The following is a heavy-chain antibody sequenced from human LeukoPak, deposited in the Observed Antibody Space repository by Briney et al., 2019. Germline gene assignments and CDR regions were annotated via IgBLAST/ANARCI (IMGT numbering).Heavy chain of an antibody. CDR3: ARGSVWNYLRRRGGQFDY. CDR1: GGSFSGYY. CDR2: INHSGST. Sequence: PSETLSLTCAVYGGSFSGYYWSWIRQPPGKGLEWNGEINHSGSTNYNPSLKSRVTISVDTSKNQFSLKLSSVTAADTAVYYCARGSVWNYLRRRGGQFDYWGQGTLVTVSS. V-gene: IGHV4-34*01. J-gene: IGHJ4*02. D-gene: IGHD1-7*01.